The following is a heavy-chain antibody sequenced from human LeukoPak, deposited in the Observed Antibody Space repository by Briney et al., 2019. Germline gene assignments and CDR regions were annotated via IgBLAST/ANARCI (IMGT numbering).Heavy chain of an antibody. Sequence: GESLKISCKGSGYSFTTYWIGWVRQMPGKGLEWMGIIYPGDSDTRYSPSFQGQVTISADKSISTVYLQWSSLKASDTAMYYCARRQSPYCSSTSCYGAYFDYWGQGTLVTVSS. J-gene: IGHJ4*02. CDR2: IYPGDSDT. CDR1: GYSFTTYW. V-gene: IGHV5-51*01. CDR3: ARRQSPYCSSTSCYGAYFDY. D-gene: IGHD2-2*01.